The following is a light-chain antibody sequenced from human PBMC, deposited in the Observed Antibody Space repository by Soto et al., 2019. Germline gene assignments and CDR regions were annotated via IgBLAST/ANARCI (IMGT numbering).Light chain of an antibody. J-gene: IGKJ2*01. Sequence: DIVLTQSPATLSLSPGDRATLSCRASQSVSSYLAWYQQKPGQAPRLLIYDASNSATGIPARFSGSGSGTDFTLTISSLEPEDFAVYYCQQRSTWYTFGQGTKLEIK. CDR1: QSVSSY. CDR3: QQRSTWYT. V-gene: IGKV3-11*01. CDR2: DAS.